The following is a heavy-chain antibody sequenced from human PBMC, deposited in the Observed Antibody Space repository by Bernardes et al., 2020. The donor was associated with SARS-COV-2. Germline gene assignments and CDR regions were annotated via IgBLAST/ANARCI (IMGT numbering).Heavy chain of an antibody. J-gene: IGHJ4*02. CDR2: IYYSGST. V-gene: IGHV4-59*12. D-gene: IGHD6-19*01. CDR3: ARGLRGYSSGWYYYGY. Sequence: SETLSLTCTVSGGSISSYYWSWIRQPPGKGLEWIGYIYYSGSTNYNPSLKSRVTISVDTSKNQFSLKLSSVTAADTAVYFCARGLRGYSSGWYYYGYWGQGTLVTVSS. CDR1: GGSISSYY.